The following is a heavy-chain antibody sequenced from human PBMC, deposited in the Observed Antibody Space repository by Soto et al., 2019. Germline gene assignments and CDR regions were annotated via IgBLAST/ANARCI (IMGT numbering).Heavy chain of an antibody. V-gene: IGHV3-9*01. J-gene: IGHJ4*02. D-gene: IGHD3-16*01. CDR3: VKASYDPSSYFFAS. CDR1: GFTFDDYA. CDR2: ITWNRGVI. Sequence: VQLVESGGGLVRPGGSLTLSCEASGFTFDDYAMHWVRQTPEKGLEWVSGITWNRGVIAYAASVRGRFTISRDNAKSFLYLQMDSLRPEDTGFYYCVKASYDPSSYFFASWGQGTLVSVSS.